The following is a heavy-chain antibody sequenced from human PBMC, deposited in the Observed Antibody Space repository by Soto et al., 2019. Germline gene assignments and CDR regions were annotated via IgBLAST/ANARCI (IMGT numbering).Heavy chain of an antibody. CDR3: AHRRRGFSDGHYFDY. J-gene: IGHJ4*02. CDR2: IYWDDAK. D-gene: IGHD5-12*01. CDR1: GFALSTSGVN. V-gene: IGHV2-5*02. Sequence: QITLKETGPPLVKPTQTLTLTCTFSGFALSTSGVNVGWIRQPPGKALEWLALIYWDDAKRYSPSLKNRLTITKDTSKSQMVLTMTNIDPVDTATYYFAHRRRGFSDGHYFDYWGQGTLVTVSS.